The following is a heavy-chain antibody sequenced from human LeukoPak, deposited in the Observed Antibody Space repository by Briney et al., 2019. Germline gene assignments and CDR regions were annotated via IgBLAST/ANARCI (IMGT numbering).Heavy chain of an antibody. CDR1: GGSISNYY. CDR2: IYYTGTT. J-gene: IGHJ6*02. V-gene: IGHV4-59*01. Sequence: SETLSLTCTVSGGSISNYYWSWIRQPAGKALQWIGYIYYTGTTKYNPSLKSRATMSLDTSKNQFSLKLTSVTAADTALFFCARGYDIDVWGQGTTVTVSS. CDR3: ARGYDIDV.